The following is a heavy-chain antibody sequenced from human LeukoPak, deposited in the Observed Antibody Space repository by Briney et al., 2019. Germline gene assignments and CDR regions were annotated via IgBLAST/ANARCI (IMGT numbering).Heavy chain of an antibody. CDR1: GFVFSDYP. J-gene: IGHJ6*02. CDR3: AKRTAVAINSYFYYSMDV. CDR2: ISFDGSHQ. D-gene: IGHD6-19*01. V-gene: IGHV3-30*07. Sequence: PGGSLRLSCSASGFVFSDYPLHWIRQSPGKGPEWVAVISFDGSHQYYADSVKGRFTISRDNSKNTMYLQVSSLRAEDTAVYYCAKRTAVAINSYFYYSMDVWGQGTAVTVSS.